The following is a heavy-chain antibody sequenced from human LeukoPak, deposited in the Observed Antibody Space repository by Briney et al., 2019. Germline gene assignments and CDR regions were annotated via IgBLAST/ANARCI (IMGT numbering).Heavy chain of an antibody. V-gene: IGHV4-59*10. CDR2: IYYSGST. CDR1: GGSFSGYY. D-gene: IGHD6-13*01. Sequence: PSETLSLTCAVYGGSFSGYYWSWIRQPAGKGLEWIGYIYYSGSTNYNPSLKSRVTMSVDTSKNQFSLKLSSVTAVDTAVYYCARSGSSYYFIIDYWGQGTLVTVSS. CDR3: ARSGSSYYFIIDY. J-gene: IGHJ4*02.